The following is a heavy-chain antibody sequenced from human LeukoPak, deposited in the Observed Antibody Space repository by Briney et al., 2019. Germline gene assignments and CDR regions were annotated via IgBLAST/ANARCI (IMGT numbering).Heavy chain of an antibody. CDR1: GFTFSSYS. J-gene: IGHJ6*03. Sequence: GGSLRLSCAASGFTFSSYSMNWVRQAPGKGLEWVSYISSSSTIYYADSVKGRFTISRDNAKNSLYLQMNSLRAEDTAVYYCARGHYYGSGSRYYMDVWGKGTTVTVSS. V-gene: IGHV3-48*01. D-gene: IGHD3-10*01. CDR3: ARGHYYGSGSRYYMDV. CDR2: ISSSSTI.